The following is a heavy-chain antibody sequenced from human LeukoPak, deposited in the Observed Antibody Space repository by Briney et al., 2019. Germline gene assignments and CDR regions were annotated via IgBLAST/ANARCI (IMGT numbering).Heavy chain of an antibody. CDR2: INHSGST. CDR1: GGSFSGYY. CDR3: ARVPSSGWRTNWFDP. D-gene: IGHD6-19*01. Sequence: SETLSLTCAVYGGSFSGYYWSWIRQPPGKGLEWIGEINHSGSTNYNPSLKSRVTISVDRSKNQFSLKLSSVTAADTAVYYCARVPSSGWRTNWFDPWGQGTLVTVSS. J-gene: IGHJ5*02. V-gene: IGHV4-34*01.